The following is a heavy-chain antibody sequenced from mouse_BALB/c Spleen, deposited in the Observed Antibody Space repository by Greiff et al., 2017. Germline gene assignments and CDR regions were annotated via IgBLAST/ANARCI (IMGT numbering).Heavy chain of an antibody. Sequence: VKLVESGAELAKPGASVKMSCKASGYTFTSYWMHWVKQRPGQGLEWIGYINPSTGYTEYNQKFKDKATLTADKSASTAYMELSSLTNEDSAVYYCTPSTMITPDYWGQGTSVTVSS. J-gene: IGHJ4*01. CDR2: INPSTGYT. CDR3: TPSTMITPDY. V-gene: IGHV1-7*01. D-gene: IGHD2-4*01. CDR1: GYTFTSYW.